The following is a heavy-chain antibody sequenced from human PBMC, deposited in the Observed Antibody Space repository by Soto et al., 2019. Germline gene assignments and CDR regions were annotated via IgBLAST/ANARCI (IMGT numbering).Heavy chain of an antibody. CDR1: GGSISSGDYY. CDR2: IYYSGST. Sequence: ASETLSLTCTVSGGSISSGDYYWSWIRQPPGKGLEWIGYIYYSGSTYYNPSLKSRVTISVDTSKNQFSLKLSSVTAADTAVYYCAREPQYQLLTYFDYWGQGTLVTVSS. J-gene: IGHJ4*02. D-gene: IGHD2-2*01. CDR3: AREPQYQLLTYFDY. V-gene: IGHV4-30-4*01.